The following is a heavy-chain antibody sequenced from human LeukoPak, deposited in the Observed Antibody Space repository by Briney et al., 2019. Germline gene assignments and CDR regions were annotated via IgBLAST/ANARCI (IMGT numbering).Heavy chain of an antibody. CDR2: IYYSGST. Sequence: SETLSLTCTVSGGSISSHYWSWIRQPPGKGLEWIGYIYYSGSTNYSPSLKSRVTISVDTSKNQFSLKLSSVTAADTAVYYCARGAPYYYDSSGLPDYWGQGTLVTVSS. D-gene: IGHD3-22*01. J-gene: IGHJ4*02. V-gene: IGHV4-59*11. CDR1: GGSISSHY. CDR3: ARGAPYYYDSSGLPDY.